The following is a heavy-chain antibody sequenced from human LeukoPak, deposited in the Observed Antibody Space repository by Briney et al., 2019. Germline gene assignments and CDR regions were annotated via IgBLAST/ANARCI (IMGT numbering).Heavy chain of an antibody. J-gene: IGHJ5*02. V-gene: IGHV4-34*01. CDR1: GGSFSGYY. Sequence: PSETLSLTCAVYGGSFSGYYWSWIRQPPGKGLEWIGEINHSGSTNYNPSPKSRVTISVDTSKNQFSLKLSSVTAADTAVYYCARGRGYDFWSGYYTGRNWFDPWGQGTLVTVSS. CDR2: INHSGST. D-gene: IGHD3-3*01. CDR3: ARGRGYDFWSGYYTGRNWFDP.